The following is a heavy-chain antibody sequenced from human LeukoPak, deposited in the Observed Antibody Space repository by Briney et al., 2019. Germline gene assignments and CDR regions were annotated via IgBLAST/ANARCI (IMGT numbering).Heavy chain of an antibody. V-gene: IGHV1-8*02. J-gene: IGHJ3*02. CDR2: MNPNSGNT. CDR3: AALMTTVTPNNAFDI. CDR1: GYTFTSYD. D-gene: IGHD4-11*01. Sequence: ASVKVSCKASGYTFTSYDINWVRQATGQGLEWMGWMNPNSGNTGYAQKFQGRVTMTRDTSTSTVYMELSSLRSEDTAVYYCAALMTTVTPNNAFDIWGQGTMVTVSS.